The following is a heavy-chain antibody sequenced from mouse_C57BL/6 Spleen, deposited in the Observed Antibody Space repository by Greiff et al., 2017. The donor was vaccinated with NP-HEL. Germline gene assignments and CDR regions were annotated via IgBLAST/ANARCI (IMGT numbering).Heavy chain of an antibody. CDR3: ARWDYYGSSYPFDY. CDR1: GYAFSSSW. J-gene: IGHJ2*01. CDR2: IYPGDGDT. D-gene: IGHD1-1*01. V-gene: IGHV1-82*01. Sequence: VQLQQSGPELVKPGASVKISCKASGYAFSSSWMNWVKQRPGKGLEWIGRIYPGDGDTNYNGKFKGKATLTADKSSSTAYMQLSSLTSEDSAVYFCARWDYYGSSYPFDYWGQGTTLTVSS.